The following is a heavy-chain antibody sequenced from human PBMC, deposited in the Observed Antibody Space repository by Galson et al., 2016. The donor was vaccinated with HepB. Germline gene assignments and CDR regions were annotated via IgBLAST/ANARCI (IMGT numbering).Heavy chain of an antibody. CDR2: ISGNGGRT. Sequence: SLRLSCAASGFTFSDYAMSWVRQAPGKGLEWVSGISGNGGRTYYADSVEGRFTISRDNSKNTLYLQMNSLRAEDTAIYYCAQSSYGYVWGSYSFDSWGQGTLVTVSS. V-gene: IGHV3-23*01. J-gene: IGHJ4*02. CDR3: AQSSYGYVWGSYSFDS. D-gene: IGHD3-16*01. CDR1: GFTFSDYA.